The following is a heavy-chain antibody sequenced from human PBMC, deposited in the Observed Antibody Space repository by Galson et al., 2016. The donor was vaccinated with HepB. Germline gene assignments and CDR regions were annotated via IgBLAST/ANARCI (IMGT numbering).Heavy chain of an antibody. J-gene: IGHJ4*02. CDR2: IWFDGRNE. V-gene: IGHV3-33*01. CDR1: GFTFRNNG. D-gene: IGHD2-8*01. CDR3: ARWLGGRNGCLDY. Sequence: SLRLSCAASGFTFRNNGMHWVRQAPGKGLEWVAFIWFDGRNENHAESVRGRFSISRDNSKNILYLQMNSLRADDTAVYYCARWLGGRNGCLDYWGRGTLVTVSS.